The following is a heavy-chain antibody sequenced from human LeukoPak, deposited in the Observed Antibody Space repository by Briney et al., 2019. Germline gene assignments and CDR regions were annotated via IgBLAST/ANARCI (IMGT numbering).Heavy chain of an antibody. V-gene: IGHV3-7*03. CDR2: IKEDGSEK. CDR1: GFTFNKYW. J-gene: IGHJ4*02. CDR3: AKAKGGSWYDFDC. D-gene: IGHD6-13*01. Sequence: TGGSLRLSCAASGFTFNKYWMSWVRQAPGKGLEWVANIKEDGSEKNYVDSVKGRFTISRDNSKNSLSLQMNSLRAEDTAVYYCAKAKGGSWYDFDCWGQGTLVTVSS.